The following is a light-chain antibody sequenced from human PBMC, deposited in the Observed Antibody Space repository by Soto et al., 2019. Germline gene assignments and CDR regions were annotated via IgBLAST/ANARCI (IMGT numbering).Light chain of an antibody. V-gene: IGKV1-12*01. CDR2: AAS. CDR3: QHADSFPLIT. CDR1: EDISTW. J-gene: IGKJ5*01. Sequence: DIQMTQAPCSVSASVGDVVTITCRSSEDISTWLAWYQQKPGKAPKLLIYAASSLQSGVPSRFSGSGSGTDFTLTISSLQPEDFATYYCQHADSFPLITFGQGTRLEIK.